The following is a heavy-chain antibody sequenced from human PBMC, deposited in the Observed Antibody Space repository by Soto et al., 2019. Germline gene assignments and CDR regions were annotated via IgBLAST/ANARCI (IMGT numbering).Heavy chain of an antibody. Sequence: PSETLSLTCTVSGGSISSYYWSWIRQPPGKGLEWIGYIYYSGSTNYNPSLKSRVTISVDTSKNQFSLKLSSVTAADTAVYYCARARITMVRGVTLVAFDIRGQGTMVTVSS. CDR2: IYYSGST. V-gene: IGHV4-59*01. CDR3: ARARITMVRGVTLVAFDI. D-gene: IGHD3-10*01. CDR1: GGSISSYY. J-gene: IGHJ3*02.